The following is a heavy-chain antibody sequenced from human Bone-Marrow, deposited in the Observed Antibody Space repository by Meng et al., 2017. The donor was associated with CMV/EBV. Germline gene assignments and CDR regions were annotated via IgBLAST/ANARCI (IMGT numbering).Heavy chain of an antibody. J-gene: IGHJ3*02. CDR2: IWYDGSNK. CDR3: AKEVGNGRYRNAFDI. D-gene: IGHD1-26*01. CDR1: GFTFSSYG. V-gene: IGHV3-33*06. Sequence: GESLKISCAASGFTFSSYGMHWVRQAPGKGLEWVAVIWYDGSNKYYADSVKGRFTISRDNSKNTLYLQMNSLRAEDTAGYYCAKEVGNGRYRNAFDIWGQGTMVTVSS.